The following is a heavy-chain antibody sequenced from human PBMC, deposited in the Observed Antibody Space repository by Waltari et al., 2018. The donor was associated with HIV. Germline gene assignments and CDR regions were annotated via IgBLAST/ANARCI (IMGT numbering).Heavy chain of an antibody. D-gene: IGHD3-9*01. CDR3: ARAVLRYFDNWFDP. Sequence: QVQLQESGPGLVKPSETPSLTCAVSRYSISSGYYWGWIRQPPGKGLEWIGSLYHSGDTYYNPSLKSRISISLDTSKNHFSLKLSSVTAADTAVYFCARAVLRYFDNWFDPWGQGTLVTVS. CDR2: LYHSGDT. CDR1: RYSISSGYY. J-gene: IGHJ5*02. V-gene: IGHV4-38-2*01.